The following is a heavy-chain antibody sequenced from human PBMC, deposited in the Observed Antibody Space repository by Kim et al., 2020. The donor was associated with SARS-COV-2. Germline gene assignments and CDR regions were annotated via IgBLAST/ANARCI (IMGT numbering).Heavy chain of an antibody. J-gene: IGHJ4*02. CDR2: IYSGGTT. D-gene: IGHD3-10*01. Sequence: LSLTCAASGFTVSDNYMSWVRQAPGKGLEWVSVIYSGGTTYYADSVKGRFTISRDNSKNTLYLQMNSLRVEDTALYYCVREVLGLDYWGQGTLVTVSS. V-gene: IGHV3-53*01. CDR3: VREVLGLDY. CDR1: GFTVSDNY.